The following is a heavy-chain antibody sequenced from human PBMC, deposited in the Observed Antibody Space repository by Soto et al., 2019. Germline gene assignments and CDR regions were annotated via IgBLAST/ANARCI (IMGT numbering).Heavy chain of an antibody. J-gene: IGHJ4*02. D-gene: IGHD2-21*01. CDR2: IYHSGST. V-gene: IGHV4-30-2*01. CDR3: ARGNVVAIDY. Sequence: SETLSLTCAVSGGSISSGGYSWSWIRQPPGKGLEWIGYIYHSGSTYYNPSLKSRVTISVNRSKNQFSLKLSSVTAADTAVYYCARGNVVAIDYWGQGTLVTVSS. CDR1: GGSISSGGYS.